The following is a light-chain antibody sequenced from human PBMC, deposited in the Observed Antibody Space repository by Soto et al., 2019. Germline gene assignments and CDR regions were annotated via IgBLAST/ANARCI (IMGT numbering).Light chain of an antibody. CDR1: QSVSSSY. CDR3: QHYGGSPPVT. Sequence: IVLTQSPGTLSLSPEERATLSCRASQSVSSSYFAWYQQKPGLAPRLLIYGASSRATGIPDRFSGSGSGADFTLTISRLEPEDFAVYYCQHYGGSPPVTFGQGTKLEIK. J-gene: IGKJ2*01. V-gene: IGKV3-20*01. CDR2: GAS.